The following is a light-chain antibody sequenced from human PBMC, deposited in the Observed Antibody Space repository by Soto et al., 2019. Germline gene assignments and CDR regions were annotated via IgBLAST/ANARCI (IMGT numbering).Light chain of an antibody. J-gene: IGKJ2*01. CDR2: DAS. CDR3: PQRSNLLFT. Sequence: EIVLTQSPATLSLSPGERATLSCRASQSVSSYLAWYQQKPGQAPRLLIYDASNRATGIPARFSGSGSGTDFTLTIRSLEPEDFAIYYCPQRSNLLFTFGQGTKLEIK. V-gene: IGKV3-11*01. CDR1: QSVSSY.